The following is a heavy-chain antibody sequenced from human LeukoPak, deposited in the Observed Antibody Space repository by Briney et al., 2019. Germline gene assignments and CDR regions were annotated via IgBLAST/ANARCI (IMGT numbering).Heavy chain of an antibody. D-gene: IGHD2-2*01. CDR1: GYTFTSFD. CDR3: TRGPFLNGHAYNWFDP. Sequence: ASVKVSCKTSGYTFTSFDINWVRHTTGHGPEWMGWVNCDNENTRYARRFQGRVAITRDTSTSTVYLELNNLSSDDTAMYYCTRGPFLNGHAYNWFDPWGQGTLVTVSS. V-gene: IGHV1-8*03. CDR2: VNCDNENT. J-gene: IGHJ5*02.